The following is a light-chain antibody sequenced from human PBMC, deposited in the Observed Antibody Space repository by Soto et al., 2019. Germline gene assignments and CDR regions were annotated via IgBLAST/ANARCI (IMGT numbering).Light chain of an antibody. CDR3: LQHNTDPWT. CDR2: KAS. Sequence: DIKMTQSPSTLSGSVGDRVTITLRASQTISSWLAWYQQKTGKAPXLLIYKASTLKSAVSSRFSGSGSGTEFTLTISSLHPEDFATYYCLQHNTDPWTFGQGTRWIS. V-gene: IGKV1-5*03. J-gene: IGKJ1*01. CDR1: QTISSW.